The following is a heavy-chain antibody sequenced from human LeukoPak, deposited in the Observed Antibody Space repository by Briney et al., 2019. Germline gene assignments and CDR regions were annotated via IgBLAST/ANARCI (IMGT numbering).Heavy chain of an antibody. CDR3: ARGVRTSSWYHFDAFDI. CDR2: SIPIFGTA. J-gene: IGHJ3*02. D-gene: IGHD6-13*01. V-gene: IGHV1-69*05. Sequence: SVKVSCKASGGTFSSYAISWVRQAPGQGLEWMGGSIPIFGTANYAQKFQGRVTITTDESTSTAYMELSSLRSEDTAVYYCARGVRTSSWYHFDAFDIWGQGTMVTVSS. CDR1: GGTFSSYA.